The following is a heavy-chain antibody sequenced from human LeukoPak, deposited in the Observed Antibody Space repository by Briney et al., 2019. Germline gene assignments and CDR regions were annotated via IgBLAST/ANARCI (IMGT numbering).Heavy chain of an antibody. CDR3: ARDLQVTRYDAFDI. J-gene: IGHJ3*02. D-gene: IGHD4-11*01. CDR1: GFTFSSDW. CDR2: IKQEGSEK. Sequence: PGGSLRLAWAASGFTFSSDWMSWVRQAPGKVLEWVANIKQEGSEKYYVNSGEGRFTISRDNAEHSLCLQMNSLRAEHTAVYYCARDLQVTRYDAFDIWGQGTMVTVSS. V-gene: IGHV3-7*01.